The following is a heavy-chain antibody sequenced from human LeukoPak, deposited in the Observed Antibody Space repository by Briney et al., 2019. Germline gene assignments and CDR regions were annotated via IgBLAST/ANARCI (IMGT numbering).Heavy chain of an antibody. CDR2: ITGSGNST. Sequence: QPGGSLRLSGAVSGFTFSNYAMTWVRQAPGKGLEWVSEITGSGNSTYYADSVKGRFTISRDNSKNTLYLQMNSLRAEDTAVYYCARELFDFDYWGQGTLVTVSS. J-gene: IGHJ4*02. V-gene: IGHV3-23*01. CDR3: ARELFDFDY. CDR1: GFTFSNYA. D-gene: IGHD3-10*01.